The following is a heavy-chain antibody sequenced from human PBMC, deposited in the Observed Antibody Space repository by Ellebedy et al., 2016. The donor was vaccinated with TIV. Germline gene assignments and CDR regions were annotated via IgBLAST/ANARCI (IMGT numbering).Heavy chain of an antibody. CDR1: GFTFSRYW. CDR2: IKFDEIET. D-gene: IGHD2-2*01. CDR3: ARDTVEVPDGDAFDI. Sequence: GESLKISCAASGFTFSRYWMSWLRQAPGKGLEWVAHIKFDEIETYHADSVKGRFTISRDNARKSLYLQMDSLRVDDTAVYYCARDTVEVPDGDAFDIWGRGTMVTVSS. J-gene: IGHJ3*02. V-gene: IGHV3-7*04.